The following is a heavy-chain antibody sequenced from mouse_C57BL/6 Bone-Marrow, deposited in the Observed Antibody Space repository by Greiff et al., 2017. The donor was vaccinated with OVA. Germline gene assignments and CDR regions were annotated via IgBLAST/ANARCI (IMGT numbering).Heavy chain of an antibody. J-gene: IGHJ1*03. CDR3: ARLFIYYYGSSYWYFDV. D-gene: IGHD1-1*01. CDR1: GYTFTSYW. Sequence: QVQLQQPGAELVKPGASVKMSCKASGYTFTSYWITWVKQRPGQGLEWIGDIYPGSGSTNYNEKFKSKATLTVDTSSSTAYMQLSSLTSEDSAVYYCARLFIYYYGSSYWYFDVWAQGPRSPSPQ. V-gene: IGHV1-55*01. CDR2: IYPGSGST.